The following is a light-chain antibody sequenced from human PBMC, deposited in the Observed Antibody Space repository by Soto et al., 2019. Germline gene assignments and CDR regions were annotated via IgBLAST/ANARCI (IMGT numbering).Light chain of an antibody. CDR3: AKWDDSLRVYV. CDR2: RND. V-gene: IGLV1-47*01. J-gene: IGLJ1*01. CDR1: NSRSGSNY. Sequence: QSVLPQPPPASGTPGQRVTISCSTSNSRSGSNYVYWYQQLPGTAPKLLIYRNDQRPSGVPDRFSGSKSGTSASLAISGLRSEDEADYYCAKWDDSLRVYVFGTGTKLTVL.